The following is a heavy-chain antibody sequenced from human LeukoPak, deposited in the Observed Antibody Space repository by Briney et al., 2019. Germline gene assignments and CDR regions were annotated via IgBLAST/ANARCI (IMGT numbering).Heavy chain of an antibody. V-gene: IGHV3-23*01. D-gene: IGHD2-2*01. J-gene: IGHJ6*02. CDR1: GFTFSTYA. CDR3: VKRPADCSSIGCALINSYYNGLDV. Sequence: GGSLRLSGAASGFTFSTYAMNWVRQAPGKGLEWVSGISGGGGNAYYADSVKGRFTVSRDNSKNTLYLQMSNLRAEDTAVYYCVKRPADCSSIGCALINSYYNGLDVWGQGTTVTVSS. CDR2: ISGGGGNA.